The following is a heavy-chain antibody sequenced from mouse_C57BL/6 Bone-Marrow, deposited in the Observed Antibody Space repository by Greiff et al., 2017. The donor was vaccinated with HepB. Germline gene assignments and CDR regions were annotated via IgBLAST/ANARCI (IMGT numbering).Heavy chain of an antibody. V-gene: IGHV1-54*01. Sequence: VQLQQSGAELVRPGTSVKVSCKASGYAFTNYLIEWVKQRPGQGLEWIGVINPGSGGTNYNEKFKGKATLTADKSSSTAYMQLSSLTSEDSAVYFCARRTGRGAMDYWGQGTSVTVSS. CDR3: ARRTGRGAMDY. D-gene: IGHD4-1*01. J-gene: IGHJ4*01. CDR2: INPGSGGT. CDR1: GYAFTNYL.